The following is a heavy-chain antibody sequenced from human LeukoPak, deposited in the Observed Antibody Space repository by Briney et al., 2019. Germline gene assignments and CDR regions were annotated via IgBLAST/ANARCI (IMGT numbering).Heavy chain of an antibody. CDR2: IYTSGST. CDR3: TRTIVGASYSPYFDY. Sequence: SETLSLTCTVSGGSISSYYWSWIRQPAGKGLEWIGRIYTSGSTSYNPSLKSRVTMTVDTSKNQFCLKLSSVTAADTAVYYCTRTIVGASYSPYFDYWGQGTLVTVSS. J-gene: IGHJ4*02. V-gene: IGHV4-4*07. CDR1: GGSISSYY. D-gene: IGHD1-26*01.